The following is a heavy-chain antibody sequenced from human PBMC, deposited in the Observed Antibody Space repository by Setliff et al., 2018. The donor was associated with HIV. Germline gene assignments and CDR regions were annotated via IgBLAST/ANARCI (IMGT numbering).Heavy chain of an antibody. D-gene: IGHD2-15*01. Sequence: GASVKVSCKASGYTSTSYYIHWVRQAPGQGLEWMGVIHPSGGSTSYAQSFQDRVTMTRDTSTSTVYMELSSLRSEDTAVYYCARVRYCSGGSCYGGEYWFDPWGQGTLVTVSS. J-gene: IGHJ5*02. CDR3: ARVRYCSGGSCYGGEYWFDP. V-gene: IGHV1-46*01. CDR1: GYTSTSYY. CDR2: IHPSGGST.